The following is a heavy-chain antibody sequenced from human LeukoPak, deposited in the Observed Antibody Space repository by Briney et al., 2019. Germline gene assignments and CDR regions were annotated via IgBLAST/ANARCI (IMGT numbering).Heavy chain of an antibody. CDR2: INHSGST. Sequence: SETLSLTCAVYGGSFSGYYWSWIRQPPGKGLEWIGEINHSGSTNYNPSLKSRVTISIDTSKNQFSLKLRSVTAADTAVYYCARFSGSASLFNYWGQGTLVTVSS. CDR3: ARFSGSASLFNY. D-gene: IGHD1-26*01. V-gene: IGHV4-34*09. J-gene: IGHJ4*02. CDR1: GGSFSGYY.